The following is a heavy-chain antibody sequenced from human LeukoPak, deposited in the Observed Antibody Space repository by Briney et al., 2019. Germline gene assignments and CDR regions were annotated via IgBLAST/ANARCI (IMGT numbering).Heavy chain of an antibody. D-gene: IGHD3-10*01. J-gene: IGHJ4*02. CDR3: AQARGY. Sequence: GGSLRLSCAASGFTFSTYWMSWVRQTPGKGLESVANINQDGSDQYYVDSVKGRFTISRDNAKNSLYLQMNSLRVEDTAVYYCAQARGYWGQGTLVTVSS. V-gene: IGHV3-7*01. CDR2: INQDGSDQ. CDR1: GFTFSTYW.